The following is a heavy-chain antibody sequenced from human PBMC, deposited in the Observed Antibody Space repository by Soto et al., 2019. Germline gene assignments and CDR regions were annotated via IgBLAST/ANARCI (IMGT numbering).Heavy chain of an antibody. CDR2: ISAYNGNI. J-gene: IGHJ4*02. V-gene: IGHV1-18*01. CDR1: GYTFTNYG. D-gene: IGHD3-10*01. Sequence: QVQLVQSGAEVKKPGASVKVSCKASGYTFTNYGISWVRQAPGQGLEWMGWISAYNGNINYAQKFQGRVTMTTETPTNTDYMEVRSLRSDDTAVYYCARAGGSGSYADFDYWGQGTPVTVSS. CDR3: ARAGGSGSYADFDY.